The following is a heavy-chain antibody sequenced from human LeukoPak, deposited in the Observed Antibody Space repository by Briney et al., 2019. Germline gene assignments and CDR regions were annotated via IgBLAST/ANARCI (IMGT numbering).Heavy chain of an antibody. Sequence: QPGGSLRLSCEAPCFSFCMYWMTWVRQAPGKGLGWGGDIKEGGTRDWYVDSLKGRFTISRDNAKNSVYLQMNGLRVEDTAVYYCAREVFPGGLLNTAFDHWGQGALVTVAS. CDR2: IKEGGTRD. CDR1: CFSFCMYW. D-gene: IGHD2-8*02. J-gene: IGHJ4*02. CDR3: AREVFPGGLLNTAFDH. V-gene: IGHV3-7*01.